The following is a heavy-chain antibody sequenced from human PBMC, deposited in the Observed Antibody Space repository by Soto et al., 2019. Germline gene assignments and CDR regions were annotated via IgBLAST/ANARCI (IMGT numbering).Heavy chain of an antibody. D-gene: IGHD1-26*01. CDR3: VRGLYTGSPHFFF. Sequence: PGGSLRLSCAASEFTFSTYWMTWVRQAPGKGLEWVANMEGDGSEKNYVDSVKGRFTVSRDNAKRSLYLQMNSLRVEDTAVYYCVRGLYTGSPHFFFWGQGTLVTVSS. CDR2: MEGDGSEK. J-gene: IGHJ4*02. V-gene: IGHV3-7*05. CDR1: EFTFSTYW.